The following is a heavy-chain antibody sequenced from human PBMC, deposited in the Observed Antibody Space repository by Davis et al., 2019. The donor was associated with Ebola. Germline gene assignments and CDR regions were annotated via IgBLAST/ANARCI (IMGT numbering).Heavy chain of an antibody. CDR2: INHSGST. D-gene: IGHD2-2*01. J-gene: IGHJ6*02. Sequence: SETLSLTCAVSGGSISSYYWSWIRQPPGKGLEWIGEINHSGSTNYNPSLKSRVTISVDTSKNQFSLKLSSVTAADTAVYYCARDLLGYCSSTSCYRNGMDVWGQGTTVTVSS. V-gene: IGHV4-34*01. CDR3: ARDLLGYCSSTSCYRNGMDV. CDR1: GGSISSYY.